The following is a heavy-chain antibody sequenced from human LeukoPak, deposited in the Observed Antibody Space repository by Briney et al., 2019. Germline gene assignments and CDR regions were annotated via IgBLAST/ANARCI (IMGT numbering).Heavy chain of an antibody. Sequence: PSETLSLTCTVSGGSISSYYWSWIRQPPGKGLEWIGYIYYTGTTNYNPSLKSRVTMSVDTSKNQFSLKLSSVTAADTAVYYCARQYDFWSGYYEDYWGQGTLVTVSS. V-gene: IGHV4-59*08. D-gene: IGHD3-3*01. CDR3: ARQYDFWSGYYEDY. CDR2: IYYTGTT. J-gene: IGHJ4*02. CDR1: GGSISSYY.